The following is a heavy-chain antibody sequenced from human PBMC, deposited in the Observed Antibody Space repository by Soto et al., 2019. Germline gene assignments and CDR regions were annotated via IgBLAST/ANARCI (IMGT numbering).Heavy chain of an antibody. J-gene: IGHJ6*03. V-gene: IGHV4-39*01. CDR3: GRFPLNYYMDV. CDR2: IYYSGSA. Sequence: SETLSLTCTVSGGSIRSGTSYWGWIRQPPGKGLEWIASIYYSGSAYYNPSLKGRVTISVDTSKNQFSLKLSSVTAADTAIYYCGRFPLNYYMDVWGKGTTVTVSS. CDR1: GGSIRSGTSY.